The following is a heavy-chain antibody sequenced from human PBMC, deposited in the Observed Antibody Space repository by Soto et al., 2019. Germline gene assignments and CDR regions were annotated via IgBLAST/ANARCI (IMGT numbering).Heavy chain of an antibody. CDR2: ISYDGSNK. J-gene: IGHJ6*02. Sequence: GGSLRLSCAASGFTFSSYGMHWVRQAPGKGLEWVAVISYDGSNKYYADSVKGRFTISRDNSKNTLYLQMNSLRAEDTAVYYCAKDQTDYYYSGMDVWGQGTTVTVSS. CDR3: AKDQTDYYYSGMDV. CDR1: GFTFSSYG. V-gene: IGHV3-30*18.